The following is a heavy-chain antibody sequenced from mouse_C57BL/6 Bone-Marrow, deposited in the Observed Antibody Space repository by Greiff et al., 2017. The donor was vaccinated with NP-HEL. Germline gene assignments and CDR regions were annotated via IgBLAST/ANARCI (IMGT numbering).Heavy chain of an antibody. CDR2: SRNKASDYTT. CDR3: ARDYYGPYWYFDV. V-gene: IGHV7-1*01. CDR1: GFTFSDFY. D-gene: IGHD1-1*01. J-gene: IGHJ1*03. Sequence: EVKLVDSGGGLVQSGRSLRLSCATSGFTFSDFYMEWVRQAPGKGLEWIAASRNKASDYTTEYSASVKGRFIVSRDTSQSILYLQMNALRAEDTAIYYCARDYYGPYWYFDVWGTGTTVTVSS.